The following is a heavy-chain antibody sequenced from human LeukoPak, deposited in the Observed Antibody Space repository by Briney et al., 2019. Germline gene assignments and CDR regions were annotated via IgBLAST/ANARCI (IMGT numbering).Heavy chain of an antibody. CDR2: IYSGGST. D-gene: IGHD6-13*01. Sequence: PGGSLRLSCAAPGFTVSSNYMSWVRQAPGKGLEWVSVIYSGGSTYYADSVKGRFTISRDNSKNTLYLQMNSLRAEDTAVYYCARDRRIAAAGRYYYYMDVWGKGTTVTVSS. CDR3: ARDRRIAAAGRYYYYMDV. CDR1: GFTVSSNY. V-gene: IGHV3-66*02. J-gene: IGHJ6*03.